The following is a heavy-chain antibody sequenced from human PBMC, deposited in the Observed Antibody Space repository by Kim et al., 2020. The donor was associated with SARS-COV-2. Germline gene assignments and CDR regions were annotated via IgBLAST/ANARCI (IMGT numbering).Heavy chain of an antibody. V-gene: IGHV1-69*04. J-gene: IGHJ4*02. CDR2: IIPILGIA. D-gene: IGHD3-10*01. CDR3: ARDRGSGTDDY. Sequence: SVKVSCKASGGTFSSYAISWVRQAPGQGLEWMGRIIPILGIANYAQKFQGRVTITADKSTSTAYMELSSLRSEDTAVYYCARDRGSGTDDYWGQGTLVTVSS. CDR1: GGTFSSYA.